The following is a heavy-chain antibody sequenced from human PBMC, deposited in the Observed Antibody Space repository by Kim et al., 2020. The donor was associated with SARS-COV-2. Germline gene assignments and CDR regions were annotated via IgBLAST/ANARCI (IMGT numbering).Heavy chain of an antibody. CDR2: INAGNGNT. Sequence: ASVKVSCKASGYTFTSYAMHWVRQAPGQRLEWMGWINAGNGNTKYSQKFQGRVTITRDTSASTAYMELSSLRSEDTAVYYCASPEGEGYCSGGSCYGFFDYWGQGTLVTVSS. V-gene: IGHV1-3*01. D-gene: IGHD2-15*01. CDR3: ASPEGEGYCSGGSCYGFFDY. J-gene: IGHJ4*02. CDR1: GYTFTSYA.